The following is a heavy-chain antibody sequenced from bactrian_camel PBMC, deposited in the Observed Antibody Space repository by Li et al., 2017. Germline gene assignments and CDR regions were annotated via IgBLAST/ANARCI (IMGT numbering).Heavy chain of an antibody. CDR2: IDSDGRS. J-gene: IGHJ6*01. CDR1: GDIGSSNC. Sequence: HVQLVESGGGSVQAGGSLRLACAVSGDIGSSNCMIWYRQAPGQEREGVASIDSDGRSDYKESVKGRFTISKDDANNTLYLQMNDLNPDDTAMYYCASDPYGGNCTRDTLARADFGYWGQGTQVTVS. V-gene: IGHV3S53*01. D-gene: IGHD6*01. CDR3: ASDPYGGNCTRDTLARADFGY.